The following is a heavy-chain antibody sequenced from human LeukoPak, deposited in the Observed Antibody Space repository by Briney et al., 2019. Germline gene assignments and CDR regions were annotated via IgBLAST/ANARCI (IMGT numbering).Heavy chain of an antibody. D-gene: IGHD2-2*01. Sequence: ASVKVSCKASGYTFTSYGISWVRQAPGLGLEWMGWISAYNGNTNYAQKLQGRVTMTTDTSTSTAYMELRSLRSDDTAVYYCARWYCSSTSCYAGAFDIWGQGTMVTVSS. V-gene: IGHV1-18*04. CDR3: ARWYCSSTSCYAGAFDI. CDR1: GYTFTSYG. J-gene: IGHJ3*02. CDR2: ISAYNGNT.